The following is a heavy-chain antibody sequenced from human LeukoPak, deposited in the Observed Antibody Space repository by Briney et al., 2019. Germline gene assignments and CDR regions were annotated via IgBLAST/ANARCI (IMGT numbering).Heavy chain of an antibody. J-gene: IGHJ4*02. Sequence: SETLSLTCTVSGDSITGGDYYWSWIRQPAGKGLEWIGRIYASGSTNYDPSLKSRVTISVDKSNNQFSLMVTSVTAADTAVYYCARGKQNAVDYWGQGILVTVSS. CDR2: IYASGST. CDR3: ARGKQNAVDY. D-gene: IGHD1-1*01. V-gene: IGHV4-61*02. CDR1: GDSITGGDYY.